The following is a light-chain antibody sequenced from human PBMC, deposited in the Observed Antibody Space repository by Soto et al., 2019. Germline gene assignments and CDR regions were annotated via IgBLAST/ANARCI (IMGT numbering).Light chain of an antibody. Sequence: EIVLTQSPGTLALSPGERATLCCRASQSISINYLAWYQQKPGQAPRLLIYGASPRATGIPDRFSGSGSGTDFTLTISRLEPEDFAVYHCQQYDDSMTFGQGTKVDI. CDR3: QQYDDSMT. CDR2: GAS. CDR1: QSISINY. V-gene: IGKV3-20*01. J-gene: IGKJ1*01.